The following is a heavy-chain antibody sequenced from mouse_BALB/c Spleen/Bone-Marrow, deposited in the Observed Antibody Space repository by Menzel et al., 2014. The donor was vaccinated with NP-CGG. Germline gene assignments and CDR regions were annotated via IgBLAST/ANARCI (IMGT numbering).Heavy chain of an antibody. J-gene: IGHJ2*01. Sequence: DVHLVESGGGLVKPGGSLKLSCAASGFTFSSYAMFWVRQTPEKRLEWVATISSGGSYTYYPDSVKGRFTISRDNTKNTLYLQMSSLRSEDTAMYYCARHGITRLLDYWGQGTTLTVSS. CDR2: ISSGGSYT. V-gene: IGHV5-9-3*01. D-gene: IGHD2-4*01. CDR1: GFTFSSYA. CDR3: ARHGITRLLDY.